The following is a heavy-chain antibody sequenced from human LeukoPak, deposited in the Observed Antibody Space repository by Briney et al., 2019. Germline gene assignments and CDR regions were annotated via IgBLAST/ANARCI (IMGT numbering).Heavy chain of an antibody. D-gene: IGHD2-8*01. Sequence: PSETLSLTCAVYGGSFSGYYWSWIRQHPGKGLEWIGYIYYSGSTYYNPSLKSRVTISVDTSKNQFSLKLSSVTAADTAVYYCARDSSYCTNGVCYGFYFDYWGQGTLVTVSS. V-gene: IGHV4-31*11. CDR2: IYYSGST. J-gene: IGHJ4*02. CDR1: GGSFSGYY. CDR3: ARDSSYCTNGVCYGFYFDY.